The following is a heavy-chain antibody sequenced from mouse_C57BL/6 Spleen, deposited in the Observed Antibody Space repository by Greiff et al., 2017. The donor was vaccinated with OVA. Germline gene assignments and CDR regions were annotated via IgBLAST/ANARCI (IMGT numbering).Heavy chain of an antibody. CDR2: IHPNSGGT. CDR3: ARSGYYRNSGAMDY. CDR1: GYTFTSYW. V-gene: IGHV1-64*01. Sequence: QVQLQQPGAELVKPGASVKLSCKASGYTFTSYWMHWVKQRPGQGLEWIGMIHPNSGGTNYNEKFKSKATLTVDKSSSTAYMQLSSLTSEDSAVYYCARSGYYRNSGAMDYWGQGTSVTVSS. J-gene: IGHJ4*01. D-gene: IGHD2-5*01.